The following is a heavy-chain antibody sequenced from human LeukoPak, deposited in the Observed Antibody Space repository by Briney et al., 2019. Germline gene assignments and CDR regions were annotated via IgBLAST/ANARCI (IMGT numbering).Heavy chain of an antibody. CDR2: IYSGGYT. Sequence: GGSLRLSCAASGFTVSSNYMSWVRQAPGKGLEWVSVIYSGGYTYYADSVKGRFTISRDNSKNTLYLQMNSLRAEDTAVYYCARSIAVAASFDYWGQGTLVTVSS. J-gene: IGHJ4*02. CDR1: GFTVSSNY. V-gene: IGHV3-66*01. CDR3: ARSIAVAASFDY. D-gene: IGHD6-19*01.